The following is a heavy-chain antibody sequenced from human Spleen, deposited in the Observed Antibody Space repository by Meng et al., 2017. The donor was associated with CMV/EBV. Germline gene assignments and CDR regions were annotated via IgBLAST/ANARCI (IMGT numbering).Heavy chain of an antibody. CDR3: TKDGGYSRSNNWYAAFDI. CDR2: ISGRDATT. J-gene: IGHJ3*02. CDR1: KFTFTFHA. D-gene: IGHD2-2*01. V-gene: IGHV3-23*01. Sequence: GESLKISCALSKFTFTFHAMSWVRQAPGKGLEWVSSISGRDATTYYADSVKGRFTISRDNSKNTLSLQMNSLRAEDTAVYYCTKDGGYSRSNNWYAAFDIWGQGTMVTVSS.